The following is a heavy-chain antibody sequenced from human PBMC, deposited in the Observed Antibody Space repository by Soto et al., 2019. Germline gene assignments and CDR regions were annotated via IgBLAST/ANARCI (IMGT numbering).Heavy chain of an antibody. CDR3: ARSSRSYFDY. CDR1: GGSISRSGYF. J-gene: IGHJ4*02. Sequence: SETLSLTCTVSGGSISRSGYFWSWIRQHPGKGLEWIGYIYDSGSTYYNPSLKSRVSLSVDTSKNQFSLNLTSVTAADTAMYYCARSSRSYFDYWGQGALVTVSS. V-gene: IGHV4-31*03. CDR2: IYDSGST.